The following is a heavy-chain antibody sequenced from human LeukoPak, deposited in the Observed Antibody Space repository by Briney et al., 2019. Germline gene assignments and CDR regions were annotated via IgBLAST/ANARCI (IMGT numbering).Heavy chain of an antibody. V-gene: IGHV3-23*01. Sequence: GGSLRLSCAASGFTFSSYAMSWVRQAPGKGLEWVSAISCSGGSTYYADSVKGRFTISRDNSKNTLYLQMNSLRAEDTAVYYCAKEGGDYYDSSSFDPWGQGTLVTVSS. CDR2: ISCSGGST. CDR1: GFTFSSYA. CDR3: AKEGGDYYDSSSFDP. J-gene: IGHJ5*02. D-gene: IGHD3-22*01.